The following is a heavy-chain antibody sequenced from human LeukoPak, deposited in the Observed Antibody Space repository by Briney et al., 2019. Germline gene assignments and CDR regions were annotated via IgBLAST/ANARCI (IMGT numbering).Heavy chain of an antibody. CDR2: ISGGGDST. CDR3: AKSDYTISRSFDP. CDR1: GFTFSDHA. J-gene: IGHJ5*02. V-gene: IGHV3-23*01. Sequence: GGSLRLSCAASGFTFSDHAMTWVRQAPGKGLEWVSAISGGGDSTYYADSVKGRFTISRDTSKNMLYLQMNSLRAEDTALYYCAKSDYTISRSFDPWGQGTLVTVSS. D-gene: IGHD2-2*02.